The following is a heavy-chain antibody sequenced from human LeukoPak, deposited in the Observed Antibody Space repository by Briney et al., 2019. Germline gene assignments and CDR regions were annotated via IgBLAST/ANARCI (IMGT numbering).Heavy chain of an antibody. J-gene: IGHJ4*02. V-gene: IGHV3-15*04. D-gene: IGHD4-17*01. CDR2: IEGEFNAATT. Sequence: GGSLRLSCAASGFNYNNAYMSWVRQAPGKGLEWVGRIEGEFNAATTQHAAPVNGRFTISRDESRNTLYLEMNYLKTEDTAVYYCATRGDYVGRVYWGQGTLVTVSS. CDR1: GFNYNNAY. CDR3: ATRGDYVGRVY.